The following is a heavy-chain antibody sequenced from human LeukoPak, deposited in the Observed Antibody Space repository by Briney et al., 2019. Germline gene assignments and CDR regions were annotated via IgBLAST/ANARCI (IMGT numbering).Heavy chain of an antibody. D-gene: IGHD1-26*01. CDR1: GYTFTSYD. J-gene: IGHJ6*02. CDR2: MNPNSGNT. CDR3: ARGRVRSPESYYYYGMDV. Sequence: ASVKVSCKASGYTFTSYDINWVRQATGQGLEWMGWMNPNSGNTGYAQKFQGRVTMTRNTSISTAYMELSSLRSEDTAVYYCARGRVRSPESYYYYGMDVWGQGTTVTVSS. V-gene: IGHV1-8*01.